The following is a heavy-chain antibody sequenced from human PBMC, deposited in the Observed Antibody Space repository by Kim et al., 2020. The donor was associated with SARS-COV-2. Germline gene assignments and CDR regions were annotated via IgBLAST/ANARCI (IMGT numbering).Heavy chain of an antibody. CDR1: GGSISSSSYY. V-gene: IGHV4-39*01. D-gene: IGHD3-22*01. J-gene: IGHJ4*02. Sequence: SETLSLTCTVSGGSISSSSYYWGWIRQPPGKGLEWIGSIYYSGSTYYNPSLKSRVTISVDTSKNQFSLKLSSVTAADTAVYYCARHPRTFYYDSSGSKDYWGQGTLVTVSS. CDR2: IYYSGST. CDR3: ARHPRTFYYDSSGSKDY.